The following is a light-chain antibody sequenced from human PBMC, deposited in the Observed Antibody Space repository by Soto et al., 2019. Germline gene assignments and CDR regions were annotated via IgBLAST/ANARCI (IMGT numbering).Light chain of an antibody. V-gene: IGLV2-23*02. Sequence: QSVLTQPASVSGSPGQSITISCTGTSSDVGNYNLVSWYQLHPGKAPKLIIYEVTKRPSGVSDRFSGSKSANTASLTISGLQADDEADYYCCSYAGGNWVFGGGTKLTVL. J-gene: IGLJ3*02. CDR1: SSDVGNYNL. CDR3: CSYAGGNWV. CDR2: EVT.